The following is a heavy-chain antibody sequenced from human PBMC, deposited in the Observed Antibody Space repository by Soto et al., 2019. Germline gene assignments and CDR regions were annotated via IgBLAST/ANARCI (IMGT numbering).Heavy chain of an antibody. D-gene: IGHD5-12*01. CDR2: ISWNSGSI. CDR3: AKGRIVTTATFDI. CDR1: GFTFDDYA. Sequence: GGSLRLSCAASGFTFDDYAMHWVRQAPGKGLEWVSGISWNSGSIGYADSVKGRFTISRDNAKNSLYLQMNSLRAEDTALYYCAKGRIVTTATFDIWGQGTMVTVSS. V-gene: IGHV3-9*01. J-gene: IGHJ3*02.